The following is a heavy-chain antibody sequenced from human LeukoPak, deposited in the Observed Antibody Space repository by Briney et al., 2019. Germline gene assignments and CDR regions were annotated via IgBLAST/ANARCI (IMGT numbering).Heavy chain of an antibody. J-gene: IGHJ5*02. D-gene: IGHD1-7*01. CDR1: GGSNSSGDYY. V-gene: IGHV4-30-4*08. CDR2: IYYSGST. Sequence: PSQTLSLTCTVSGGSNSSGDYYWSWIRQPPGKGLEWIGYIYYSGSTYYNPSLKSRVTISVDTSKNQFSLKLSSVTAADTAVYYCAREVTGTTNTLYNWFDPWGQGTLVTVSS. CDR3: AREVTGTTNTLYNWFDP.